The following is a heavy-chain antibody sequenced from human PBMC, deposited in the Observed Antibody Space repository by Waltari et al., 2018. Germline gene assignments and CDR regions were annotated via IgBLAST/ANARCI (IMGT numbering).Heavy chain of an antibody. CDR3: ARRYCSSTSCYTYYFDY. D-gene: IGHD2-2*02. CDR2: INHSGST. V-gene: IGHV4-34*01. CDR1: GGSFSGYY. Sequence: QVQLQQWGAGLLKPSETLSLTCAVYGGSFSGYYWSWIRQPPRKGLEWIGEINHSGSTNYNPSLKSRVTISVDTSKNQFSLKLSSVTAADTAVYYCARRYCSSTSCYTYYFDYWGQGTLVTVSS. J-gene: IGHJ4*02.